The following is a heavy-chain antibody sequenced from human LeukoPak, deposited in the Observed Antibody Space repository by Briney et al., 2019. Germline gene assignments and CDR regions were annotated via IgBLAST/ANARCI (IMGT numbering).Heavy chain of an antibody. CDR2: IYYSGST. CDR1: GGSICGDF. V-gene: IGHV4-59*12. D-gene: IGHD2-15*01. J-gene: IGHJ4*01. CDR3: ARDIEERTFDN. Sequence: TSETLSLTCTLSGGSICGDFWSWIWEPPGRGVEWIGYIYYSGSTYYNPYLESRVTISVDTSKNQFSLTLSSVTAADTAVYFCARDIEERTFDNWGHGTLVTVSS.